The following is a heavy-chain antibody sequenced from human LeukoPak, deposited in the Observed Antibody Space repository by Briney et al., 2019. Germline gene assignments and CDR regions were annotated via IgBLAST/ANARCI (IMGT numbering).Heavy chain of an antibody. CDR2: INPSGGST. J-gene: IGHJ5*02. CDR1: GYTFTSYY. D-gene: IGHD1-26*01. V-gene: IGHV1-46*01. CDR3: AKSYSGIAGDLNWFDP. Sequence: ASVKVSCKASGYTFTSYYMHWVRQAPGQGLEWMGIINPSGGSTSYAQKFQGRVTMTRDTSTSTVYMELSSLRSEDTAVYYCAKSYSGIAGDLNWFDPWGQGTLVTVSS.